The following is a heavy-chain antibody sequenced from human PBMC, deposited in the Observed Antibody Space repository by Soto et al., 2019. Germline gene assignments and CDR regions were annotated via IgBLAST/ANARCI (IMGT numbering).Heavy chain of an antibody. J-gene: IGHJ6*02. CDR1: GDSVSSSSAA. D-gene: IGHD6-6*01. Sequence: PSQTLSLTCAISGDSVSSSSAAWNWIRQSPSRGLEWLGRTYYRSKWYSDYSLSVKSRITINPDTSKDQFSLQLNSVTPEDTALYYCARAKEYTRSSGMDVWGQGTTVTVSS. CDR2: TYYRSKWYS. V-gene: IGHV6-1*01. CDR3: ARAKEYTRSSGMDV.